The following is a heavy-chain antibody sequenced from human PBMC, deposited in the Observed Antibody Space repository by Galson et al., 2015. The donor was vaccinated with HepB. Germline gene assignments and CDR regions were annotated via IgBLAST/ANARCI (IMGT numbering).Heavy chain of an antibody. V-gene: IGHV4-30-2*01. CDR2: IYYTGNT. J-gene: IGHJ3*02. CDR3: ASPNEFDRSWPAFNI. D-gene: IGHD6-13*01. Sequence: EWFGYIYYTGNTYYNPSLKSRVTISVDKSKNQFSLKLTSVTAADTAVYYCASPNEFDRSWPAFNIWGQGTIVTVSS.